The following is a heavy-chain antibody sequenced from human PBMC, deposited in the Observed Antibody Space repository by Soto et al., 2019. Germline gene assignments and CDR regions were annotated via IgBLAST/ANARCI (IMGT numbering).Heavy chain of an antibody. V-gene: IGHV4-31*03. J-gene: IGHJ5*02. CDR1: GGSISSGGYY. CDR2: IYYSGST. Sequence: PSETLSLTCTVSGGSISSGGYYWNWIRQHPGKGLERIGYIYYSGSTYCNPSLKSRVSMSVDTSKNQFSLKLSSVTAADTAVYYCARSVFPWGQGTLVTVSS. CDR3: ARSVFP.